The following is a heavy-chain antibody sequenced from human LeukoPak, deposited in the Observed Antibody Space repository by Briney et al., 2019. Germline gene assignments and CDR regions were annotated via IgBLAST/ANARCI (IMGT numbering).Heavy chain of an antibody. CDR2: IYPGSSDT. J-gene: IGHJ5*02. CDR3: ARVGRGNYDFWSGFYPEKWFDP. D-gene: IGHD3-3*01. CDR1: GYIFSNYW. Sequence: GESLKISCRGSGYIFSNYWIGWVRQMPGKGLEWMGIIYPGSSDTRYSPSFQGQVTISADKSINTAYLQWSSLKASDTAMYYCARVGRGNYDFWSGFYPEKWFDPWGQGTLVTVSS. V-gene: IGHV5-51*01.